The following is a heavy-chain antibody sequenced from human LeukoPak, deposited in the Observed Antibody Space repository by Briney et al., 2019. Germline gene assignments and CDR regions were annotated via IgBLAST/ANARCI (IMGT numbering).Heavy chain of an antibody. CDR2: IYYSGST. V-gene: IGHV4-59*12. CDR1: GGSISSYY. D-gene: IGHD2-2*01. Sequence: SETLSLTCTVSGGSISSYYWSWIRQPPGKGLEWIGYIYYSGSTNYNPSLKSRVTISVDTSKNQFSLKLSSVTAADTAVYYCARKDQLSNWFDPWGQGTLVTVSS. CDR3: ARKDQLSNWFDP. J-gene: IGHJ5*02.